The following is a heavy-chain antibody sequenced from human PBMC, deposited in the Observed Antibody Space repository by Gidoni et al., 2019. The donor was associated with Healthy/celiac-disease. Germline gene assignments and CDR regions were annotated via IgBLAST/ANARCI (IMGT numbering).Heavy chain of an antibody. J-gene: IGHJ4*02. Sequence: QVQLQESGPGLVKPSQTLSLTCTVSVGSTSSGSYYCSWIRQPPGKGLEWIGRIYTSGSTNYNPSLKSRVTISVDTSKNQFSLKLSSVTAADTAVYYCAREEGEITMVRGVILYYFDYWGQGTLVTVSS. V-gene: IGHV4-61*02. D-gene: IGHD3-10*01. CDR1: VGSTSSGSYY. CDR2: IYTSGST. CDR3: AREEGEITMVRGVILYYFDY.